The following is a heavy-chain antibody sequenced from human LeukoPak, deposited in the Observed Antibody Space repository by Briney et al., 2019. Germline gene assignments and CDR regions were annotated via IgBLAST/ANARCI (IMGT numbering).Heavy chain of an antibody. J-gene: IGHJ4*02. CDR3: ARGGRGITIFGVAPQLDY. Sequence: SETLSLTCTVSGGSISSSSYYWGWIRQPPGKGLEWIGSIYYSGSTYYNPSLKSRVTISVDTSKNQFSLKLSSVTAADTAVYYCARGGRGITIFGVAPQLDYWGQGTLVTVSS. D-gene: IGHD3-3*01. CDR1: GGSISSSSYY. CDR2: IYYSGST. V-gene: IGHV4-39*07.